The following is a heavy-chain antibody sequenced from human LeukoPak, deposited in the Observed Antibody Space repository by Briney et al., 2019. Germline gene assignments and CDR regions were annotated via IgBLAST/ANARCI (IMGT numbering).Heavy chain of an antibody. J-gene: IGHJ4*01. CDR1: GFTFSDYY. V-gene: IGHV3-11*04. CDR2: ISSSGSTI. CDR3: ATFETRGTTDFDY. Sequence: GGSLRLSCAASGFTFSDYYVSWIRQAPGKGLEWVSYISSSGSTIYYADSVKGRFTISRDDAKNSLYLQMNSLRAEDTALYYCATFETRGTTDFDYWGHGTLVTVSS. D-gene: IGHD4-17*01.